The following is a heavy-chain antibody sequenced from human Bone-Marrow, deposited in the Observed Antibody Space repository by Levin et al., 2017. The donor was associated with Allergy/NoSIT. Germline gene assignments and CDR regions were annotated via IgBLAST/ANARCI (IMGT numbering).Heavy chain of an antibody. CDR2: MNPISGNT. CDR1: GYPFTSYD. Sequence: ASVKVSCKTSGYPFTSYDINWVRQATGQGLEWVGWMNPISGNTGFAEKFQGRVTLTRDSSISTAYMEISSLRYEDTAVFYCVRGKLGYDTSGYYRDYWGQGTLITVSS. J-gene: IGHJ4*02. V-gene: IGHV1-8*01. CDR3: VRGKLGYDTSGYYRDY. D-gene: IGHD3-22*01.